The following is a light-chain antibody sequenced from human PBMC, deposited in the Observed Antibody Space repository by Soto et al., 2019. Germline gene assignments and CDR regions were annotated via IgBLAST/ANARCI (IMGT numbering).Light chain of an antibody. CDR2: DVS. CDR1: SSDVSGYNY. Sequence: QSALTQPRSVSGSPGQSVTISCTGTSSDVSGYNYVSWYQQHPGKAPKLMIYDVSKRPSGVPDRFSGSKSGNTASLTISGLQAEDEADYYCCSYAGSYTHVFGTGTKV. J-gene: IGLJ1*01. CDR3: CSYAGSYTHV. V-gene: IGLV2-11*01.